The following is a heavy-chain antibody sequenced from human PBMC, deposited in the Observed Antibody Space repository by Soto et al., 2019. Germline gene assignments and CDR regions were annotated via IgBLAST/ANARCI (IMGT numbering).Heavy chain of an antibody. CDR3: AIPYYDILTGEAPFDY. D-gene: IGHD3-9*01. CDR1: GYTFTSYA. CDR2: INAGTGNT. Sequence: GASXKVSCKSSGYTFTSYAMHCVRQPPGQRLEWMGWINAGTGNTKYSQKFQGRVTIPRDTSASTAYMELSSLRSEDTAVYYCAIPYYDILTGEAPFDYWGQGTLVTVSS. V-gene: IGHV1-3*01. J-gene: IGHJ4*02.